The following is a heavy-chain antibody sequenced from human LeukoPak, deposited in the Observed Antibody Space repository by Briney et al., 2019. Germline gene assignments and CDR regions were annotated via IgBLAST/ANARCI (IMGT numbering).Heavy chain of an antibody. Sequence: SVKVSCKAPGGTFSSYAISWVRQAPGQGLEWMGRIIPIFGTANYAQKFQGRVTITTDESTSTAYMELSSLRSEDTAVYYCASGGIVGATGYFDCWGQGTLVTVSS. J-gene: IGHJ4*02. CDR2: IIPIFGTA. CDR1: GGTFSSYA. V-gene: IGHV1-69*05. CDR3: ASGGIVGATGYFDC. D-gene: IGHD1-26*01.